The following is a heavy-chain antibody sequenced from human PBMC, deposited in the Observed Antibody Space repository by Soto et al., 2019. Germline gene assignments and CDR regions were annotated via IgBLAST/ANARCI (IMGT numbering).Heavy chain of an antibody. CDR2: ISSTGITM. D-gene: IGHD3-3*01. J-gene: IGHJ4*02. Sequence: EVQLVESGGGLVQPGGSLRLSCAASGFTFSSYEMNWVRQAPGKGLEWVSYISSTGITMYYADSLKGRFTISRDNAKSSLELQMNSLRVEDTAVYYCARGKDFWSGPYSDVLTAYFDSWGQGTLVTVSS. CDR3: ARGKDFWSGPYSDVLTAYFDS. CDR1: GFTFSSYE. V-gene: IGHV3-48*03.